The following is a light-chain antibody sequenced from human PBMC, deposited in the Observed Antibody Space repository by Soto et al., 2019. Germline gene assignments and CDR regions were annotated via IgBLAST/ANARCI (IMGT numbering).Light chain of an antibody. J-gene: IGKJ3*01. Sequence: EIVMTQSPATLPVSPGERATLSCRASQSVSSNLAGYQQKPGQAPRLLIYGASNRATGIPDRFSGSGSGTDFTLTISRLEPEDFAVYYCQQYRTFGPGTKVDI. CDR3: QQYRT. V-gene: IGKV3D-15*01. CDR2: GAS. CDR1: QSVSSN.